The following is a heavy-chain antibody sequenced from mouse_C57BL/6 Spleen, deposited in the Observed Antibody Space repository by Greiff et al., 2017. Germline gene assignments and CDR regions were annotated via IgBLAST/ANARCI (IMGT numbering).Heavy chain of an antibody. CDR3: ANTGYDYDVKPFDD. Sequence: VQLKESGPGLVAPSQSLSITCTVSGFSLTSYGVSWVRQPPGKGLEWLGVIWGDGGTNYHSALVSRLSISKDNPKSQVCLKLNSLQTDDTATYYWANTGYDYDVKPFDDWGHGATLTVSS. CDR1: GFSLTSYG. J-gene: IGHJ2*01. D-gene: IGHD2-4*01. V-gene: IGHV2-3*01. CDR2: IWGDGGT.